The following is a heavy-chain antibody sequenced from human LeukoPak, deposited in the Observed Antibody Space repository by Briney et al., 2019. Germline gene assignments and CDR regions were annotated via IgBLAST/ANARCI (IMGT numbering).Heavy chain of an antibody. CDR2: IKQDGSEK. V-gene: IGHV3-7*03. Sequence: GGSLRLSCAASGFTFSSYWMSWVRQAPGKGLEWVANIKQDGSEKYYVDSVKGRFTISRDIAKNSLYLQMNSLRAEDTAVYYCARHSYYYGSGSYVKYWGQGTLVTVSS. CDR3: ARHSYYYGSGSYVKY. D-gene: IGHD3-10*01. CDR1: GFTFSSYW. J-gene: IGHJ4*02.